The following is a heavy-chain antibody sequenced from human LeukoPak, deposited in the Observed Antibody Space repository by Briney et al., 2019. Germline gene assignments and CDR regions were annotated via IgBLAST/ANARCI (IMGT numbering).Heavy chain of an antibody. V-gene: IGHV4-59*01. D-gene: IGHD3-3*01. CDR1: GGSISSYY. CDR2: IYYSGST. Sequence: SETLSLTCTVSGGSISSYYWSWIRQPPGKGLEWIGYIYYSGSTNYNPSLKSRVTISVDTSKNQFSLKLSSVTAADTAVYYCARENIEWLPSGGKYYYGMDVWGQGTTVTVSS. CDR3: ARENIEWLPSGGKYYYGMDV. J-gene: IGHJ6*02.